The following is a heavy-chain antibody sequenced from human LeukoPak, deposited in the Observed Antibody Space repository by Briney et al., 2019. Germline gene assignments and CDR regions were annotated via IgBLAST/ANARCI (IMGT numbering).Heavy chain of an antibody. CDR1: GDTFTNYY. Sequence: PLASVKVSCKASGDTFTNYYMHWIRQAPGQGLEWMEIINPSGGSTSYAQRFQDRVTMTRDTSTSTVYMELNSLRSEDTAVYYCARVAKRGYSYYRYYFDYWGQGTLVTVSS. CDR3: ARVAKRGYSYYRYYFDY. J-gene: IGHJ4*02. D-gene: IGHD5-18*01. V-gene: IGHV1-46*01. CDR2: INPSGGST.